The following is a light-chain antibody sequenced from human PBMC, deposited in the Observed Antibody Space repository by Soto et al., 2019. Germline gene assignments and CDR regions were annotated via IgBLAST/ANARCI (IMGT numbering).Light chain of an antibody. CDR2: SNN. V-gene: IGLV1-47*02. CDR1: SSNIGSNY. J-gene: IGLJ3*02. CDR3: AAWDDSLSGRV. Sequence: QSVLPQPPSASGTPGQRVTISCSGSSSNIGSNYVYWYQQLPGTAPKLLIYSNNQRPSGVPDRFSGSKSGTSASLAISGLRSEDEADYYCAAWDDSLSGRVFGGGTKVTVL.